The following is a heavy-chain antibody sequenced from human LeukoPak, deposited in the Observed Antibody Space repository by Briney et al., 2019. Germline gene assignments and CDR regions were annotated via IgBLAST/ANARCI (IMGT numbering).Heavy chain of an antibody. CDR2: ISGSGGST. J-gene: IGHJ6*03. Sequence: GGSLRLSCAASGFTFSSYAMSWVRQAPGKGLELVSAISGSGGSTYYADSVKGRFTISRDNSKNTLYLQMNSLRAEDTAVYYCARAAWIDYYYYMDVWGKGTTVTISS. D-gene: IGHD2-2*03. CDR3: ARAAWIDYYYYMDV. V-gene: IGHV3-23*01. CDR1: GFTFSSYA.